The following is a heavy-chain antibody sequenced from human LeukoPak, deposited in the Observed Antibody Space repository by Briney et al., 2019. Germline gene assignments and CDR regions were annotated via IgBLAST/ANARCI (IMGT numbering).Heavy chain of an antibody. CDR2: IIPIFGTA. D-gene: IGHD6-19*01. Sequence: ASVKVSCKASGYTFTSYAMNWVRQAPGQGLEWMGGIIPIFGTANYAQKFQGRVTITADESTSTAYMELSSLRSEDTAVYYCARGGIAVAGTWYYFDYWGQGTLVTVSS. J-gene: IGHJ4*02. CDR3: ARGGIAVAGTWYYFDY. CDR1: GYTFTSYA. V-gene: IGHV1-69*13.